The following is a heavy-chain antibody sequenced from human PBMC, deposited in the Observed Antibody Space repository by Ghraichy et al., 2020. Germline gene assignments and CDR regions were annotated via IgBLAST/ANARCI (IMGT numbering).Heavy chain of an antibody. CDR1: GGSISSGSYY. CDR3: ARERKYYDSSGYYFDDY. V-gene: IGHV4-61*02. J-gene: IGHJ4*02. D-gene: IGHD3-22*01. Sequence: SETLSLTCTVSGGSISSGSYYWSWIRQPAGKGLEWIGRIYTSGSTNYNPSLKSRVTISVDTSKNQFSLKLSSVTAADTAVYYCARERKYYDSSGYYFDDYWGQGTLVTVSS. CDR2: IYTSGST.